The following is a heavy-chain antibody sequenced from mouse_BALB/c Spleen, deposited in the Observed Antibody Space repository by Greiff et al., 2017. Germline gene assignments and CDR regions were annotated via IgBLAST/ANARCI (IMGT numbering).Heavy chain of an antibody. CDR1: GFSLTGYG. CDR2: IWGDGST. CDR3: ARALYGNLYAMDY. D-gene: IGHD2-1*01. Sequence: VQLVESGPGLVAPSQSLSITCTVSGFSLTGYGVNWVRQPPGKGLEWLGMIWGDGSTDYNSALKSRLSISKDNSKSQVFLKMNSLQTDDTARYYCARALYGNLYAMDYWGQGTSVTVSS. J-gene: IGHJ4*01. V-gene: IGHV2-6-7*01.